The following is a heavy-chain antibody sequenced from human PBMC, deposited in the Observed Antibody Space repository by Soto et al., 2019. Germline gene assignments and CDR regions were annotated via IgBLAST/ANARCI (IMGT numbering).Heavy chain of an antibody. D-gene: IGHD2-15*01. CDR2: IYYSGST. CDR3: AREVIVVVPDAFDI. Sequence: QLQLQESGPGLVKPSETLSLTCTVSGVSISSSSYYWGWIRQPPGKGLEWIGSIYYSGSTYYNPALKSRVTISVDTSKKQFALKLSSVPAANTAVYYWAREVIVVVPDAFDIWCQGTLVTVSS. CDR1: GVSISSSSYY. V-gene: IGHV4-39*02. J-gene: IGHJ3*02.